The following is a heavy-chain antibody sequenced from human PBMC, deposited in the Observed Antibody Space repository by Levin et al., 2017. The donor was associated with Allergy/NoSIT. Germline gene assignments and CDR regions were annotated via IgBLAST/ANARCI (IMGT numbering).Heavy chain of an antibody. V-gene: IGHV3-23*01. CDR2: ISGSGGST. CDR1: GFTFSSYA. D-gene: IGHD4-17*01. J-gene: IGHJ6*02. Sequence: GGSLRLSCAASGFTFSSYAMSWVRQAPGKGLEWVSAISGSGGSTYYADSVKGRFTISRDNSKNTLYLQMNSLRAEDTAVYYCANMRRATVTTLVGGMDVWGQGTTVTVSS. CDR3: ANMRRATVTTLVGGMDV.